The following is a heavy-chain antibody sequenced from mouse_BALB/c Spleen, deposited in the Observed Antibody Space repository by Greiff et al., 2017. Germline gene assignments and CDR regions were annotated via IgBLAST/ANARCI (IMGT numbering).Heavy chain of an antibody. J-gene: IGHJ3*01. Sequence: EVKLVESGGDLVKPGGSLKLSCAASGFTFSSYGMSWVRQTPDKRLEWVATISSGGSYTYYPDSVKGRFTISRDNAKNTLYLQMSSLKSEDTAMYYCARLESYDGNTGFAYWGQGTLVTVSA. CDR3: ARLESYDGNTGFAY. CDR2: ISSGGSYT. V-gene: IGHV5-6*01. D-gene: IGHD2-3*01. CDR1: GFTFSSYG.